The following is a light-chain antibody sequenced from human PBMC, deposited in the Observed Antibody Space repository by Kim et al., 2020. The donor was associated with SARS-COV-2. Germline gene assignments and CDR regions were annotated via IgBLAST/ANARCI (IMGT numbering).Light chain of an antibody. J-gene: IGLJ3*02. CDR1: SNDVGGYNY. CDR2: DVS. V-gene: IGLV2-14*03. CDR3: SSYASTSNHVL. Sequence: SVTHYCTESSNDVGGYNYVSWYQQHPGKVPKVLIFDVSKRPSGIPDRFSGSKSVNTASLTISGLQAEDEADYYCSSYASTSNHVLFGGGTKVTVL.